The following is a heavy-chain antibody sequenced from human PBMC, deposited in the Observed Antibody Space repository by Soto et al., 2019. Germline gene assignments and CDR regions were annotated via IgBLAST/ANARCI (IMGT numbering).Heavy chain of an antibody. J-gene: IGHJ4*02. D-gene: IGHD6-19*01. CDR1: GYTFTSYD. Sequence: QVQLVQSGAEVKKPGASVKVSCKASGYTFTSYDINWVRQATGQGLEWMGWMNPNSGNTGYAQKFQGRVTMTRNTSISTAYMVLSSLRSEDTAVYYWERQRGASSPFDYWGQGTLVTVSS. V-gene: IGHV1-8*01. CDR3: ERQRGASSPFDY. CDR2: MNPNSGNT.